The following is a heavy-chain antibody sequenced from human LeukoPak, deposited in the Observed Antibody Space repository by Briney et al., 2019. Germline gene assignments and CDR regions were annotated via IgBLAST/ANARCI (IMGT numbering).Heavy chain of an antibody. Sequence: ASVKVSCKTSGYTFTSYGINWVRQAPGQGLEWMGWISTYDGDTNYAQKLQGRVTMTTDTSTNTAYMELRSLRSDDTAVYYCARGSSYGFSMAYWGQGTLVIVSS. D-gene: IGHD3-16*01. CDR2: ISTYDGDT. V-gene: IGHV1-18*01. CDR3: ARGSSYGFSMAY. CDR1: GYTFTSYG. J-gene: IGHJ4*02.